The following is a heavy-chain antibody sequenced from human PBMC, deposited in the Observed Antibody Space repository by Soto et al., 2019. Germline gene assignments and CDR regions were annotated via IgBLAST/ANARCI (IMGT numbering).Heavy chain of an antibody. V-gene: IGHV4-59*01. Sequence: QVQLQESGPGLVKPSETLSLTCTVSGGSISSYYWSWIRQPPGKGLEWIGYIYYSGSTNYNPSLKSRVTISIDTSKNPFSLKLSSVTAGGTAGDYCARGPPEYYHGMDVWGQGTTVNVSS. CDR3: ARGPPEYYHGMDV. J-gene: IGHJ6*02. CDR1: GGSISSYY. CDR2: IYYSGST.